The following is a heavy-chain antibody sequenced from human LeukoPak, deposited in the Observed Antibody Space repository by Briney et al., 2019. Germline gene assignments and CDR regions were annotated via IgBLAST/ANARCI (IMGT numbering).Heavy chain of an antibody. J-gene: IGHJ4*02. V-gene: IGHV4-34*01. CDR3: AREGRDGDHFDY. CDR2: INHSGIT. CDR1: GRSFSGYY. Sequence: SETLSLTCAVYGRSFSGYYWTWIRQTPGKGLEWIGEINHSGITDYNPSLKSRVTISVDTSKNQFSLKLSSVTAADTAVYYCAREGRDGDHFDYWGQGTLVTVSS. D-gene: IGHD4-17*01.